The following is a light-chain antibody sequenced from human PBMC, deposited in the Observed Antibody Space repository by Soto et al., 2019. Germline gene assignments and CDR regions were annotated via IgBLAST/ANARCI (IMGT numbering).Light chain of an antibody. CDR3: CSYAGSYTYV. CDR2: DVN. Sequence: QSALTQPRSVSGSPGQSVTISCTGTSSDVGGYNYVSWYQQHPGQAPKLMIYDVNKRPSGVPDRFSGSKSGNTASLSISGLQAEDEADYCCCSYAGSYTYVFATGTKLTVL. CDR1: SSDVGGYNY. J-gene: IGLJ1*01. V-gene: IGLV2-11*01.